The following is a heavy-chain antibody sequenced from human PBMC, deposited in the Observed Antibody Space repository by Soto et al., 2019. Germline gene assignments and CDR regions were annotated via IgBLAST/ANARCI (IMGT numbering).Heavy chain of an antibody. CDR1: GGSFSGYY. CDR2: INQSGST. J-gene: IGHJ6*02. Sequence: QVQLQQWGAGLLKPSETLSLTCAVYGGSFSGYYWSWIHQPPGKGLEWIGEINQSGSTNYNPSLSSRVTISADTSKNQLSLKLRSVSAAANAVYFCARVTGRYYYGMDVWGQGTTVTVSS. V-gene: IGHV4-34*01. CDR3: ARVTGRYYYGMDV.